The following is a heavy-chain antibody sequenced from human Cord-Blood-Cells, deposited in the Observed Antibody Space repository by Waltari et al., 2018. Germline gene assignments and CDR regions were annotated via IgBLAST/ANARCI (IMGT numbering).Heavy chain of an antibody. CDR2: INSDGSST. V-gene: IGHV3-74*01. CDR1: VFTFSSYC. J-gene: IGHJ4*02. CDR3: ARDRSDFWSGYLVDY. D-gene: IGHD3-3*01. Sequence: VQLVESGGGLVQPGGSLSLSCAASVFTFSSYCLPWFRQAPGKGLVWVSRINSDGSSTSYADSVKGRFTISRDNAENTLYLQMNSLRAEDTAVYYCARDRSDFWSGYLVDYWGQGTLVTVSS.